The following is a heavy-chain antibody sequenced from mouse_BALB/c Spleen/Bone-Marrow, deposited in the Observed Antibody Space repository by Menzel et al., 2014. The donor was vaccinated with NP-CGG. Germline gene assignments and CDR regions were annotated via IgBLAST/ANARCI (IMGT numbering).Heavy chain of an antibody. V-gene: IGHV5-17*02. J-gene: IGHJ4*01. CDR3: ARSTWSYYNGMDY. CDR2: ISGVSSTI. CDR1: GFTFSNFG. D-gene: IGHD1-1*01. Sequence: DVMLVEPGGGLVQPGGSRKLSCAASGFTFSNFGIHWVRQAPEKGLEWVAYISGVSSTIYYADTVKGRFTISRDNPKNTLFLQMTSLRSEDTAMYYCARSTWSYYNGMDYWSQGTSVTVSS.